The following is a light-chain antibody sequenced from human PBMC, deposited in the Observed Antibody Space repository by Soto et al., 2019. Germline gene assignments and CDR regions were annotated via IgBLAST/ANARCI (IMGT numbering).Light chain of an antibody. CDR2: GAS. CDR3: QQYGSSTYT. CDR1: QSLTSSH. J-gene: IGKJ2*01. Sequence: EIVLTQSPGSLSLSPRERATLSCRASQSLTSSHLAWYQQKPGQAPRLLIYGASRRATGIPDRFSGSGSGTDFTLTISRLEPEDFAMYYCQQYGSSTYTFGQGTKVEIK. V-gene: IGKV3-20*01.